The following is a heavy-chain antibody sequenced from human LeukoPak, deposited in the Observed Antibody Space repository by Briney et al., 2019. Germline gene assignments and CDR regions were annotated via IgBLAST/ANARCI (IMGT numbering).Heavy chain of an antibody. Sequence: PSETLSLTCTVSGGSISSGGYYWSWIRQHPGKGLEWIGYIYYSGSTYYNPSLKSRVTISVDTSRNQFSLKLSSVTAADTAVYYCAREISWDGAPGNWFDPWGQGTLVTVSS. CDR3: AREISWDGAPGNWFDP. CDR2: IYYSGST. J-gene: IGHJ5*02. V-gene: IGHV4-31*03. CDR1: GGSISSGGYY. D-gene: IGHD4-17*01.